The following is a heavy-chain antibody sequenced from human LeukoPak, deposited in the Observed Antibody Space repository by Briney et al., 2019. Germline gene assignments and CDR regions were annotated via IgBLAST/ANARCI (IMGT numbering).Heavy chain of an antibody. CDR2: ISSSGSSK. CDR3: ARQVFSSDAFDI. CDR1: GFTFSSYE. D-gene: IGHD2/OR15-2a*01. V-gene: IGHV3-48*03. Sequence: PGGSLRLSCAASGFTFSSYEMNWVRQAPGKGLEWVSYISSSGSSKYYADSVKGRFTISRDNAKNSLYLQMNSLRAEDTAVYYCARQVFSSDAFDIWGQGTMVTVSS. J-gene: IGHJ3*02.